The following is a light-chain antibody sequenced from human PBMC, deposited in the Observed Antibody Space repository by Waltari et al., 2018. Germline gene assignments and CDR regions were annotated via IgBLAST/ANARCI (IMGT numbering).Light chain of an antibody. CDR2: KAS. CDR3: QHYNSPIT. CDR1: QSISSW. V-gene: IGKV1-5*03. J-gene: IGKJ3*01. Sequence: DIQMTQSPSTLSASVGDRVTITCRASQSISSWLAWYQQQPGKAPKLLIYKASSLESGVPSRFSGSGSGTEFTLTISSLQPDDCASYYCQHYNSPITFGPGTKVDIK.